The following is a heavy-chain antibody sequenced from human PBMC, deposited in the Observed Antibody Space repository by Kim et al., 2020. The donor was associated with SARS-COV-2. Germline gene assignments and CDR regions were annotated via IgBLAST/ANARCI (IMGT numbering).Heavy chain of an antibody. CDR2: TYYRTKWYN. D-gene: IGHD4-17*01. CDR3: ARDYGGQVDY. J-gene: IGHJ4*02. CDR1: GDSVSSKSAA. Sequence: SQTLSLTCVISGDSVSSKSAAWNWIRQSPSRGLEWLGRTYYRTKWYNDYAVSVKSRITINADTSKNQFSLRLNSVTPEDTAVYYCARDYGGQVDYWGQGTLVTVSS. V-gene: IGHV6-1*01.